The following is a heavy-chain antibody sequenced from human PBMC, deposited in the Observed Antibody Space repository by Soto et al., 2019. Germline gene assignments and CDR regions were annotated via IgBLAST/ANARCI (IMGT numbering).Heavy chain of an antibody. Sequence: SETLSLPCTVSGGSISSGGYYWSWIRQHPGKGLEWIGYIYYSGSTYYNPSLKSRVTISVDTSKNQFSLKLSSVTAADTAVYYCARGTRLHIAAAGVFDYWGQGTLVTVSS. CDR1: GGSISSGGYY. CDR3: ARGTRLHIAAAGVFDY. D-gene: IGHD6-13*01. J-gene: IGHJ4*02. CDR2: IYYSGST. V-gene: IGHV4-31*03.